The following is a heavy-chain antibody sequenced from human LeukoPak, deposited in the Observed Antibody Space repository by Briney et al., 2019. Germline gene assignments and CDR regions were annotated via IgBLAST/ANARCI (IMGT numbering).Heavy chain of an antibody. CDR3: AKTPVGDWGVSDS. D-gene: IGHD2-21*01. CDR2: MNWNGGTA. V-gene: IGHV3-20*04. Sequence: GGSLRLSCEASGFIFDDYGMSWVRQAPGKGLEWVAGMNWNGGTAGYADSVKGRISISRDNAKNSLYLQMNSLRAEDTAEYYCAKTPVGDWGVSDSWGQGTLVTVSS. J-gene: IGHJ4*02. CDR1: GFIFDDYG.